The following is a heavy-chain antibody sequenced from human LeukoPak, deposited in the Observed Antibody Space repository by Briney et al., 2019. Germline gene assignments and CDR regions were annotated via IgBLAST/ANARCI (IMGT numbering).Heavy chain of an antibody. CDR1: GFTFSSYG. CDR2: IWYDGSNK. D-gene: IGHD3-22*01. V-gene: IGHV3-33*01. CDR3: ARDRHDSSGYYIDY. Sequence: GGSLRLSCAASGFTFSSYGMHWVRQAPGKGLEWVAVIWYDGSNKYYADSVKGRFTISRDNSKNTLYLQMNSLRAEDTAVYYCARDRHDSSGYYIDYWGQGTLVTVSS. J-gene: IGHJ4*02.